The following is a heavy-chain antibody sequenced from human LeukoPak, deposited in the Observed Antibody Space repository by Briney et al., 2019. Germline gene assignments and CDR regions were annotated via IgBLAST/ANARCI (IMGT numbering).Heavy chain of an antibody. CDR3: AKGGPYGDYSVDAFDI. V-gene: IGHV3-23*01. Sequence: GGSLRLSCAASGFTFSSYAMSWVRQAPGKGLEWVSAISGSGGSTYYADSVKGRFTISRDNSKNTLYLQMNSLRAEDTAVYYCAKGGPYGDYSVDAFDIWGQGTMVTVSS. J-gene: IGHJ3*02. D-gene: IGHD4-17*01. CDR2: ISGSGGST. CDR1: GFTFSSYA.